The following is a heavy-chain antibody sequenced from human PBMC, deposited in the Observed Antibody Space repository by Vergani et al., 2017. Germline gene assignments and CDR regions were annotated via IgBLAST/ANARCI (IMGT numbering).Heavy chain of an antibody. V-gene: IGHV4-31*03. CDR3: ARGSVIVVVPAAISRHYYYGMDV. D-gene: IGHD2-2*02. CDR1: GGSISSGGYY. Sequence: QVQLQESGPGLVKPSQTLSLTCTVSGGSISSGGYYWSWIRQHPGKGLEWIGYIYYSGSTYYNPSLKSRVTISVDTSKNQFSLKLSSVTAADTAVYYCARGSVIVVVPAAISRHYYYGMDVWGQGTTVTVSS. CDR2: IYYSGST. J-gene: IGHJ6*02.